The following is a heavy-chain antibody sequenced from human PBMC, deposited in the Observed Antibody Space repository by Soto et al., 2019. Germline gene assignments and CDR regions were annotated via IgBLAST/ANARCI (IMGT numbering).Heavy chain of an antibody. V-gene: IGHV3-30-3*01. CDR2: ISYDGSHK. D-gene: IGHD3-22*01. CDR1: TFKVYA. Sequence: TFKVYAGRWVIQAKNKGLEWVALISYDGSHKDYADSVKGRFTISRDNSRNTLFLQMNSLRAEDTAVYYCARVFYKCWGDSGYARGPGYWGQGPLVTVSS. CDR3: ARVFYKCWGDSGYARGPGY. J-gene: IGHJ4*02.